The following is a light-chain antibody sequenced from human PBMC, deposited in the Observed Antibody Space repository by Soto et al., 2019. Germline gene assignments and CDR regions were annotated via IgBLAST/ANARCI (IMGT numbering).Light chain of an antibody. J-gene: IGLJ3*02. V-gene: IGLV4-60*02. CDR1: SGLSSYI. CDR2: LEGSGSY. Sequence: QPVLTQSSSASASLGSSVKLTCTLSSGLSSYIIAWHQQQPGKAPRYLMKLEGSGSYNKGSGVPDRFSGSSSGADRYLTISNLQFEDEADYYCETWDSNTPWVFGGGTKLTVL. CDR3: ETWDSNTPWV.